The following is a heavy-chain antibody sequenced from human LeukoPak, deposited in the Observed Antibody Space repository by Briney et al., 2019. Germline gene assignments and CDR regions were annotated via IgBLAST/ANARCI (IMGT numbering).Heavy chain of an antibody. V-gene: IGHV3-74*01. CDR3: ARDYNSLFDY. CDR2: IFSDGSSL. J-gene: IGHJ4*02. Sequence: GGSLRLSCAASGFSLSSYRINWVRQVPGKGLEWVSRIFSDGSSLSYADSVRGRFTISRDNAKNTMYLQMNSLRVEDTAVYYCARDYNSLFDYWGQGTLVTVSS. CDR1: GFSLSSYR. D-gene: IGHD3-10*01.